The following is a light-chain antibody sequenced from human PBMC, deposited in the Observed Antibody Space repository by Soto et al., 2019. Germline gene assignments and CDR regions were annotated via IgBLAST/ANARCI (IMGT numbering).Light chain of an antibody. CDR1: QSVSSSY. J-gene: IGKJ1*01. Sequence: EIVLTQSPGTLSLSPGERATLSCRASQSVSSSYLAWYQQKPGQAPRLLIYGASSRATGIPDRFSGSGSGPDFTLTISRQEPEDLAVYYCQQYGSSPSTFGKGTKVEIK. CDR3: QQYGSSPST. V-gene: IGKV3-20*01. CDR2: GAS.